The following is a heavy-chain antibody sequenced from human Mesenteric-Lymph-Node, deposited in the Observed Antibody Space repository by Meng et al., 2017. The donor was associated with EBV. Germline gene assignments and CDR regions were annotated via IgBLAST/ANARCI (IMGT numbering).Heavy chain of an antibody. V-gene: IGHV4-30-2*02. CDR1: GGSISSGGYS. D-gene: IGHD3-9*01. J-gene: IGHJ4*02. CDR3: ARLNDLLTGYPFDL. CDR2: SYHTGNT. Sequence: QLQLQRSAHGLVTPYQHLSRTCGVSGGSISSGGYSWNWIRQPPGKGLEWIGYSYHTGNTYYNPSLKSRVIISLDRSENQFSLEVNSVTAADTAVYYCARLNDLLTGYPFDLWGQGTLVTVSS.